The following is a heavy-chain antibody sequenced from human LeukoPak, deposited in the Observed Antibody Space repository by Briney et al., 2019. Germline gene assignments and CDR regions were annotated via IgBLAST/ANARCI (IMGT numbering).Heavy chain of an antibody. Sequence: ASVKVSCKAVGYTFPTYGITWVRQAPGQGLEWVGWISAYNGTTNYAQKFQGRVTMTTDTSTSTAYVELRRLRSDDTAVYYCARALGGGQSTYYFDYWGQGSLVTVSS. D-gene: IGHD3-16*01. CDR3: ARALGGGQSTYYFDY. V-gene: IGHV1-18*01. CDR1: GYTFPTYG. CDR2: ISAYNGTT. J-gene: IGHJ4*02.